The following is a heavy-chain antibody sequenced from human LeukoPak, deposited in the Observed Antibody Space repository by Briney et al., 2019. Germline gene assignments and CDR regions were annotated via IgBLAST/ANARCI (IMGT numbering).Heavy chain of an antibody. V-gene: IGHV4-34*01. J-gene: IGHJ5*02. CDR1: GGSFSGYY. CDR3: ARGHFGAVPRFDP. Sequence: SETLSLTCAVYGGSFSGYYWSWIRQPPGKGLEWIGEINHSGSTNYNPSLKSRVTISVDTSKNQFSPKLSSVTAADTAVYYCARGHFGAVPRFDPWGQGTLVTVSS. CDR2: INHSGST. D-gene: IGHD2-2*01.